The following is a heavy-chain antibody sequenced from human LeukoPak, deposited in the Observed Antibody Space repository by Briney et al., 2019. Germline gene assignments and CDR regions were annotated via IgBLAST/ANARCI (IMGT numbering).Heavy chain of an antibody. CDR1: GYSFTNYG. J-gene: IGHJ5*01. Sequence: GESLKTSCKGSGYSFTNYGIGWVRQMPGKGLEWMGIIYPGDSDTKYSPSFQGQVTISADKSISTAYLQWSSLEASDTAMYYCARPTRGALSDSRGQGTLVTVSS. V-gene: IGHV5-51*01. D-gene: IGHD3-10*01. CDR3: ARPTRGALSDS. CDR2: IYPGDSDT.